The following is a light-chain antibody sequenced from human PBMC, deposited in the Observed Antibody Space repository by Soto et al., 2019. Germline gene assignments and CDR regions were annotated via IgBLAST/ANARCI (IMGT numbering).Light chain of an antibody. CDR3: SSYTSISTLV. Sequence: QSARTQPASVSGSPGQSITDSCTGTSSDVGGYNYVSWYQQHPGKAPKLILYEVTNRPSGVSNRFSGSKSGNTASLTITGLQAEDETDYYCSSYTSISTLVFGGATKLTVL. CDR1: SSDVGGYNY. V-gene: IGLV2-14*01. CDR2: EVT. J-gene: IGLJ2*01.